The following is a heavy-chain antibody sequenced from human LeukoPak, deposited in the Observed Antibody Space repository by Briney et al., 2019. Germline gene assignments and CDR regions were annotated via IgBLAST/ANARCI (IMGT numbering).Heavy chain of an antibody. D-gene: IGHD3-16*01. CDR1: GGSISSYY. J-gene: IGHJ5*02. CDR3: ARSLVGQIAQGVFDT. CDR2: IYITGNT. Sequence: SETLSLTCTVSGGSISSYYWSWIRQPAGKGLEWIGRIYITGNTNYNASLKSRVTMSIDPPKNQFSLQLGSVTAADTAVYYCARSLVGQIAQGVFDTWGQGTLVTVSS. V-gene: IGHV4-4*07.